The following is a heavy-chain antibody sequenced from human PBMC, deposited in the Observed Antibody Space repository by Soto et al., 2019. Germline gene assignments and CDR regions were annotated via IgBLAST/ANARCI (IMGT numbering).Heavy chain of an antibody. V-gene: IGHV1-46*03. J-gene: IGHJ4*02. Sequence: QVQLVQSGAEVKKPGASVKVSCKASGYTFTSYYMHWVRQAPGQGLEWMGIINPSGGSTSYAQKFQCRVTMTRDTSTSTVYRELSSLISVDTAVYYCASGCSGGRWYREFDYWGQGTLVTVS. CDR1: GYTFTSYY. CDR3: ASGCSGGRWYREFDY. D-gene: IGHD2-15*01. CDR2: INPSGGST.